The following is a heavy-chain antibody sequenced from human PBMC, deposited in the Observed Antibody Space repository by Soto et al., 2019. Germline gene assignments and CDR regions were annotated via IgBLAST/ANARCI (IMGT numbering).Heavy chain of an antibody. D-gene: IGHD3-22*01. CDR2: TRNKANSYTT. V-gene: IGHV3-72*01. CDR1: GFTFSDHY. J-gene: IGHJ4*02. CDR3: ASYYYYDSSGYSY. Sequence: VQLVESGGGLVQPGGSLRLSCAASGFTFSDHYMDWVRQAPGKGLEWVGRTRNKANSYTTEYAASVKGRFTITRDDSKNSLYLQMNSLKTEDTAVYYCASYYYYDSSGYSYWGQGTLVTVSS.